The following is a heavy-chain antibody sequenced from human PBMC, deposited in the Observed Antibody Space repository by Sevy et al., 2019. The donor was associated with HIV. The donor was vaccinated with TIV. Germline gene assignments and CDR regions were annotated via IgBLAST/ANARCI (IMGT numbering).Heavy chain of an antibody. CDR3: ARGRSITIFGVVNIYYYGMDV. Sequence: APVKVSCKASGYTFTSYGISWVRQAPGQGLEWMGWISAYNGNTNYAQKLQGRVTMTTDTSTSTAYMELRSLRSDDTAVYYCARGRSITIFGVVNIYYYGMDVWGQGTTVTVSS. CDR1: GYTFTSYG. D-gene: IGHD3-3*01. CDR2: ISAYNGNT. V-gene: IGHV1-18*01. J-gene: IGHJ6*02.